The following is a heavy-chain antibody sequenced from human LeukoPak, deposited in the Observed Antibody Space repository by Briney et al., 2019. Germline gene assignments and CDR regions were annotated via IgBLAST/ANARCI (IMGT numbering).Heavy chain of an antibody. V-gene: IGHV3-21*01. CDR2: ISSSSSYI. CDR1: GFTFSSHS. J-gene: IGHJ4*02. D-gene: IGHD6-19*01. Sequence: KAGGSLRLSCAASGFTFSSHSMNWVRQAPGKGLEWVSSISSSSSYIYYADSVKGRFTISRDNAKNSLYLQMNSLRAEGTAVYYCARDPWAVAGTMSYWGQGTLVTVSS. CDR3: ARDPWAVAGTMSY.